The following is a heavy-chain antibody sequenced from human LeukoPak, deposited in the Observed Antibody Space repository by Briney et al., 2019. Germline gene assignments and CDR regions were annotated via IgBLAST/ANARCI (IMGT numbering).Heavy chain of an antibody. V-gene: IGHV4-31*03. Sequence: PSQTLSLTCTVSGGSISSGGYYWSWIRQHPGKGLEWIGYIYYSGSTYYNPSLKSRVTISVDTSKNQFSLKLSSVTAADTAVYYCTRTGGGSCYSCNRFDPWGQGTLVTVSS. J-gene: IGHJ5*02. CDR3: TRTGGGSCYSCNRFDP. D-gene: IGHD2-15*01. CDR1: GGSISSGGYY. CDR2: IYYSGST.